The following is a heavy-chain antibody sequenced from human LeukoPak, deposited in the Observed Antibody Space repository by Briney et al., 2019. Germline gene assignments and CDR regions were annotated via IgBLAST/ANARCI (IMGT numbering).Heavy chain of an antibody. CDR3: ARVVGYYDILTGYRYYYYMDV. D-gene: IGHD3-9*01. CDR2: IYYSGNT. Sequence: PSETLSLTCTVSGGSITSFYWSWIRQPPGKGLEWIGYIYYSGNTNYNPSLKSRVTISVDTSKNQFSLKLSSVTAADTAVYYCARVVGYYDILTGYRYYYYMDVWGKGTTVTISS. CDR1: GGSITSFY. V-gene: IGHV4-59*01. J-gene: IGHJ6*03.